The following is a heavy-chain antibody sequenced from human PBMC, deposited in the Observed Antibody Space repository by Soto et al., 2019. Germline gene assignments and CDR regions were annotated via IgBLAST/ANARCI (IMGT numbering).Heavy chain of an antibody. D-gene: IGHD3-22*01. CDR1: GFTFSSYW. J-gene: IGHJ4*02. CDR2: ISGDGSST. V-gene: IGHV3-74*01. CDR3: TSPRYDGSGTPFDY. Sequence: EVQLVESGGGLVQPGGSLRLSCAASGFTFSSYWLHWVRQAPGKGLVWVSRISGDGSSTTYADSVKGRFISSRDNAQNSLYLQMNNLRADDTAVYYCTSPRYDGSGTPFDYWGQGTLVTVSS.